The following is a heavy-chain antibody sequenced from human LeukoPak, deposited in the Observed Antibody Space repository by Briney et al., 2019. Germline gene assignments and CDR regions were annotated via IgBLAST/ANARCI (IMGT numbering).Heavy chain of an antibody. CDR1: GFSFSTFA. CDR3: VIQKSGNVY. J-gene: IGHJ4*02. V-gene: IGHV3-64D*09. Sequence: SGGSLRLSCSTSGFSFSTFAMHWVRQAPGKGLECVSGISSNGGGTNYADSVQGRFTISRDNSKNTLYLQMSSLRPEDTAVYYCVIQKSGNVYWGQGTLVTVSS. CDR2: ISSNGGGT. D-gene: IGHD3-10*01.